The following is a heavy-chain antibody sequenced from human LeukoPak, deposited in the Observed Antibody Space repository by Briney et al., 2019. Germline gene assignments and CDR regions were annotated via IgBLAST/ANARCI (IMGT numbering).Heavy chain of an antibody. V-gene: IGHV3-23*01. CDR2: VGGSGVKT. D-gene: IGHD2-2*01. CDR1: GFTFSNYA. Sequence: GGSLRLSCAASGFTFSNYAIHWVRQAPGKGLEWVSIVGGSGVKTYYADSVKGRFTISRDNSKNTVYLQMNSLRAEDMAVYYCAKRGDCSGTCTYDYWGQGTLVTVSS. CDR3: AKRGDCSGTCTYDY. J-gene: IGHJ4*02.